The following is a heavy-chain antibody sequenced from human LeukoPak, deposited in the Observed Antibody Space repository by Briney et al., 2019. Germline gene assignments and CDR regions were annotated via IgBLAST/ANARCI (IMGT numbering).Heavy chain of an antibody. CDR3: ARENSGSYREFDY. CDR1: GGSISSYY. V-gene: IGHV4-4*07. Sequence: SETLSLTCTVSGGSISSYYWSWIRQPAGKGLEWIGRIYTSGSTNYNASLKSRVSMSVDTSKNQFSLKLSFVTAADTAVFYCARENSGSYREFDYWGQGTLVTVSS. J-gene: IGHJ4*02. D-gene: IGHD1-26*01. CDR2: IYTSGST.